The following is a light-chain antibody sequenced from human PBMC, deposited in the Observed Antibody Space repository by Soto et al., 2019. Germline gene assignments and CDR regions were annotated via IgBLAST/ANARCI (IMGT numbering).Light chain of an antibody. CDR3: SSYVGSNNYV. J-gene: IGLJ1*01. V-gene: IGLV2-8*01. CDR1: SSDVGRYNF. CDR2: EVT. Sequence: QSVLTQPPSASGSPGQSVTISCIGTSSDVGRYNFVSWYQHHPGKAPKLIIYEVTKRPSGVPDRFSGSKSGNMASLTVSGLQADDEADYFCSSYVGSNNYVFGTGTKVTVL.